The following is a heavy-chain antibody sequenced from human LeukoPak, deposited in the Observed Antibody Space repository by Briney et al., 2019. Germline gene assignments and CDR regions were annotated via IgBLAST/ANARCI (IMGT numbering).Heavy chain of an antibody. V-gene: IGHV4-59*08. CDR3: TKYTGSNGDFRSDS. CDR1: GGSISSYY. CDR2: IYYSGST. J-gene: IGHJ4*02. Sequence: SETLSLACTVSGGSISSYYWSWIRQPPGKGLEWIGYIYYSGSTNHNPSLKSRVTISVDTSKNQFSLKLNSVTAADTAVYYCTKYTGSNGDFRSDSWGQGTLVTVSS. D-gene: IGHD3-3*01.